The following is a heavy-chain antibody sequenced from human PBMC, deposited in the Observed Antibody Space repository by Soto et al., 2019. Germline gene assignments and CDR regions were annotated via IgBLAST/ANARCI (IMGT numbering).Heavy chain of an antibody. CDR1: GFTFDDYG. J-gene: IGHJ6*03. CDR3: ARITAAMAHHFHYYMDV. D-gene: IGHD2-2*01. Sequence: EVQLVESGGGVVRPGGSLRLSCAASGFTFDDYGMSWVRQVAGKGLEWVSGINWNGGSTGYADSVKGRFTISRDNAKDSLDLQMNSLRAEDTAVYHCARITAAMAHHFHYYMDVWGKGTTVIVSS. CDR2: INWNGGST. V-gene: IGHV3-20*01.